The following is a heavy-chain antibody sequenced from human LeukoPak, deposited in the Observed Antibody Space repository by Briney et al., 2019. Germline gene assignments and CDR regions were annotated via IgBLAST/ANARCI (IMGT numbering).Heavy chain of an antibody. J-gene: IGHJ6*03. CDR3: AKDRGDCSSTSCPRSAYYYYYMDV. D-gene: IGHD2-2*01. CDR2: ISDSGGST. CDR1: GFTFSSYA. Sequence: GGSLRLSCAASGFTFSSYAMSWVRQAPGKGLEWVSAISDSGGSTYYADSVKGRFTISRDNSKNTLYLQMNSLRAEDTAVYYCAKDRGDCSSTSCPRSAYYYYYMDVWGKGTTVTVSS. V-gene: IGHV3-23*01.